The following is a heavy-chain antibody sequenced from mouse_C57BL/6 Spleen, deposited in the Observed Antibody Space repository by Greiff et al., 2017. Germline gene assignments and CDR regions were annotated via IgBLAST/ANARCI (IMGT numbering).Heavy chain of an antibody. J-gene: IGHJ4*01. CDR1: GFTFSSYA. CDR3: ARDEGFYYYAMDY. V-gene: IGHV5-4*01. Sequence: EVKLVESGGGLVKPGGSLKLSCAASGFTFSSYAMSWVRQTPEKRLEWVATISDGGSYTYYPDNVKGRFTISRDNAKNNLYLQMSHLKSEDTAMYYCARDEGFYYYAMDYWGQGTSVTVSS. CDR2: ISDGGSYT.